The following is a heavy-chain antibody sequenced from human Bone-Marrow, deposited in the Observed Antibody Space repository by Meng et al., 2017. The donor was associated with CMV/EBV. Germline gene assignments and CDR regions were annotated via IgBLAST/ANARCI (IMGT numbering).Heavy chain of an antibody. Sequence: GESLKISCAASGFTFSTYGMHWVRQAPGQGLEWVAFIRYDGSNKYYADSVKGRFTISRDNSKNTLYLQMNSRRVEDTAVYYCARDSVDSGYGDYYLDYWGQGILVTVSS. CDR3: ARDSVDSGYGDYYLDY. CDR2: IRYDGSNK. CDR1: GFTFSTYG. J-gene: IGHJ4*02. D-gene: IGHD5-12*01. V-gene: IGHV3-30*02.